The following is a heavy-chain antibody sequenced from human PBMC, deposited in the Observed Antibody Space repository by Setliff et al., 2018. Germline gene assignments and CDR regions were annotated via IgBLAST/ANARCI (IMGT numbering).Heavy chain of an antibody. V-gene: IGHV4-4*07. J-gene: IGHJ4*02. CDR3: ARIITTKASAADFDY. CDR2: VYSNVGT. Sequence: ASETLSLTCTVSGGSINNYYWSWIRQPAGKGLEWIGRVYSNVGTNFNPSLRSRVSISLDTSKSQFFLRLSSVTAADTAVYYCARIITTKASAADFDYWGQGTLVTVSS. D-gene: IGHD1-1*01. CDR1: GGSINNYY.